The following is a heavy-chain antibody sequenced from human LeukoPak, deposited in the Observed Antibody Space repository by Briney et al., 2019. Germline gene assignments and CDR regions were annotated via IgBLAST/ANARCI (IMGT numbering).Heavy chain of an antibody. J-gene: IGHJ4*02. V-gene: IGHV1-69*13. Sequence: SVKVSCKASGGTFSSYAISWVRQAPGQGLEWMGGIIPIFGTANYAQKFQGRVTITADESTSTAYMELSSLRSEDTAVYYCATRSPAFGVVIIDGGDYLDYWGQGTLVTVSS. D-gene: IGHD3-3*01. CDR1: GGTFSSYA. CDR2: IIPIFGTA. CDR3: ATRSPAFGVVIIDGGDYLDY.